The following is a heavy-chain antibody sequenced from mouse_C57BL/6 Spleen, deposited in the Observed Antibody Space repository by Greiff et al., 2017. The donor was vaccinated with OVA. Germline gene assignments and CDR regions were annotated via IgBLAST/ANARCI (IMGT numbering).Heavy chain of an antibody. J-gene: IGHJ1*03. D-gene: IGHD2-1*01. CDR1: GFTFSDYG. CDR3: ARGGLYYGNFNWYFDV. CDR2: ISSGSSTI. V-gene: IGHV5-17*01. Sequence: DVKLVESGGGLVKPGGSLKLSCAASGFTFSDYGMHWVRQAPEKGLEWVAYISSGSSTIYYADTVKGRFTISRDNAKNTLFLQMTSLRSEDTAMYYCARGGLYYGNFNWYFDVWGTGTTVTVSS.